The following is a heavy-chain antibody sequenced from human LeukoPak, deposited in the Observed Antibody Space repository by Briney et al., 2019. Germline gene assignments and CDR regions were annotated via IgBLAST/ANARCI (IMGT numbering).Heavy chain of an antibody. Sequence: ASVKVSCKASGYTFTGYYMHWVRQAPGQGLEWMGWINPNSGGTNYAQKFQGWVTMTRDTSISTAYMELSRLRSDDTAVYYCARQYNDFWSGYYDHLYYYYGMDVWGQGTTVTVSS. CDR2: INPNSGGT. D-gene: IGHD3-3*01. CDR1: GYTFTGYY. J-gene: IGHJ6*02. V-gene: IGHV1-2*04. CDR3: ARQYNDFWSGYYDHLYYYYGMDV.